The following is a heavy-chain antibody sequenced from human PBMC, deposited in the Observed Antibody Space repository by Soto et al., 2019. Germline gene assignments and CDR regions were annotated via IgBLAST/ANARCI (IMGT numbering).Heavy chain of an antibody. V-gene: IGHV3-23*01. J-gene: IGHJ6*03. CDR3: AKRDRIFKFRLQPGGYYYYYMDV. CDR1: GFTFSSYA. D-gene: IGHD3-16*01. Sequence: HPGGSLRLSCAASGFTFSSYAMSWVRQAPGKGLEWVSAISGSGGSTYYADSVKGRFTISRDNSKNTLYLQMNSLRAEDTAVYYCAKRDRIFKFRLQPGGYYYYYMDVWGKGTTVTVSS. CDR2: ISGSGGST.